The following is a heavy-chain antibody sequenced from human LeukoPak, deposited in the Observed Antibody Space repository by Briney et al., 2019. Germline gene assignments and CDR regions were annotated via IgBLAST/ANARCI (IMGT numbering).Heavy chain of an antibody. Sequence: GGSLRLSCAASGFTFSSYWMHWVRQAPGKGLVWVSRINSDGSSTSYADSVKGRFTISRDNAKNTLYLQMNSLRAEDTAVYYCARDGRYYDSSGYYYHFDYGGQGTLVTVSS. J-gene: IGHJ4*02. CDR1: GFTFSSYW. CDR2: INSDGSST. D-gene: IGHD3-22*01. V-gene: IGHV3-74*01. CDR3: ARDGRYYDSSGYYYHFDY.